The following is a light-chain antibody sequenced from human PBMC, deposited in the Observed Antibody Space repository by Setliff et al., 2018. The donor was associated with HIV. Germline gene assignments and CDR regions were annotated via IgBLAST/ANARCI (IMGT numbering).Light chain of an antibody. CDR1: SSDIGTYNY. J-gene: IGLJ1*01. Sequence: QSVLTQPASVSGSPGQSIAISCTGASSDIGTYNYVSWYQQHPGKAPKLIIYDIVNRPSGVSDRFSGSKSGNTASPTISGLQTEDEADYYCSSFTTTNTPSVFGTGTKVTVL. CDR2: DIV. CDR3: SSFTTTNTPSV. V-gene: IGLV2-14*03.